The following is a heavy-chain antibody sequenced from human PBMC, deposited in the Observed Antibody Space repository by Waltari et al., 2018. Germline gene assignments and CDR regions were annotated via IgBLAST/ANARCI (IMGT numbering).Heavy chain of an antibody. J-gene: IGHJ4*02. Sequence: QVQLQQWGAGLLKPSETLSLTCAVYGGSFSGYYWSWIRQPPGKGLEWIGEINHSGSPNYNPSLKSRVTISVDTSKNQFSLKLSSVTAADTAVYYCARGPPRGRGFDYWGQGTLVTVSS. CDR1: GGSFSGYY. CDR2: INHSGSP. CDR3: ARGPPRGRGFDY. V-gene: IGHV4-34*01. D-gene: IGHD3-10*01.